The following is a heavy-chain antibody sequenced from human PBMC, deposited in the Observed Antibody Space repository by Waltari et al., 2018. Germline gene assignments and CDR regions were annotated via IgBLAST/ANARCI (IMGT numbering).Heavy chain of an antibody. CDR3: ARAQLGVYYFDY. V-gene: IGHV4-39*07. J-gene: IGHJ4*02. CDR2: IYYSGST. Sequence: QVQLQESGPGLVKPSETLSLTCTVSGGSISSSSYYSGWIRQPPGKGLEWIGSIYYSGSTYYNPSLKSRVTISVDTSKNQFSLKLSSVTAADTAVYYCARAQLGVYYFDYWGQGTLVTVSS. D-gene: IGHD1-1*01. CDR1: GGSISSSSYY.